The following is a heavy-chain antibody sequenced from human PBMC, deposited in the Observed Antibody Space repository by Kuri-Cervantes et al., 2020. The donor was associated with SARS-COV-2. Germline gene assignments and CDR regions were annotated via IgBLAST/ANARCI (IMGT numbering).Heavy chain of an antibody. D-gene: IGHD4-17*01. Sequence: SQTLSLTCAASGFSFNTYGMHWVRQAPGKGLEWIGEVNHRGSTNYNPSLKSRVTISVDTSSKQFSLHLGSVTAADTAVYYCARAYGFLRYIYYMDVWGRGTTVTVSS. CDR1: GFSFNTYG. V-gene: IGHV4-34*01. CDR2: VNHRGST. J-gene: IGHJ6*03. CDR3: ARAYGFLRYIYYMDV.